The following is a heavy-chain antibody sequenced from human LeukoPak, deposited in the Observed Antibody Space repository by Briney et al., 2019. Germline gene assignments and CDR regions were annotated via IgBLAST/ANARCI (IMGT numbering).Heavy chain of an antibody. Sequence: GGSLRLSCAASGFTFSSYKMNWVRQAPGKGLEWVSYISSSGSTIYYADSVKGRFTISRDNAKNSLYLQMNSLRAEDTAVYYCARDLTTVATFGQYFDYWGQGTLVAVSS. CDR1: GFTFSSYK. V-gene: IGHV3-48*03. CDR2: ISSSGSTI. J-gene: IGHJ4*02. CDR3: ARDLTTVATFGQYFDY. D-gene: IGHD4-17*01.